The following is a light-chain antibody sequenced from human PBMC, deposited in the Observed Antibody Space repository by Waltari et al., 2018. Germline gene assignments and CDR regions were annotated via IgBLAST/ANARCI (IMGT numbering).Light chain of an antibody. CDR2: WAS. CDR1: QSVLYSSNNKNY. V-gene: IGKV4-1*01. J-gene: IGKJ2*01. CDR3: QQYYSTPYT. Sequence: DIVMTQSPASLAVSLGERAPTNCKSTQSVLYSSNNKNYLAWYQQKPGQPPKLLIYWASTRESGVTDRFSGSGSGTDFTLTISSLQAEDVAVYYCQQYYSTPYTFGQGTKLEIK.